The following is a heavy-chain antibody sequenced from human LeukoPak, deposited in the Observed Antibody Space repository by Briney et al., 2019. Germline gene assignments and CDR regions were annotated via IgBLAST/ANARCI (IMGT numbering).Heavy chain of an antibody. Sequence: SETLSLTCTVSGVSISSYYWSWIRQPPGKGLEWIGYIYYSGSTNYNPSLKRRLTISVHTSNHQLSLKLSSVTAADTAVYYCAHRTGDYYASYYYYGMDVWGQGTTVTVSS. CDR1: GVSISSYY. V-gene: IGHV4-59*08. CDR2: IYYSGST. D-gene: IGHD2-21*02. J-gene: IGHJ6*02. CDR3: AHRTGDYYASYYYYGMDV.